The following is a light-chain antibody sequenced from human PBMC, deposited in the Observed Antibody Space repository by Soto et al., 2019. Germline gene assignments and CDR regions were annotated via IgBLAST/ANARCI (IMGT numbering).Light chain of an antibody. CDR1: QSVRSDF. J-gene: IGKJ2*01. CDR3: QQYASLYT. V-gene: IGKV3-20*01. CDR2: GAS. Sequence: EIVLTQSPGTLPLSPGERATLSCRASQSVRSDFLAWYQQKPGQAPRLLIYGASTRATGIPDRFSGSGSGTDFTLTISRLESEDFAVYYCQQYASLYTFGQGTKLEIK.